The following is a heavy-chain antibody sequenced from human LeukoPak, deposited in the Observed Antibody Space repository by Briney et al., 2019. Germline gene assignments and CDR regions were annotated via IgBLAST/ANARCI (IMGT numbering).Heavy chain of an antibody. D-gene: IGHD2-2*01. CDR2: IIPIFGTA. Sequence: ASVKVSCKASGGTFSSYAISWVRQAPGQGLEWMGGIIPIFGTANYAQKFQGRVTITTDESTSTAYMELSSLRSENTAVYYCAREGLSGAGYFDYWGQEPWSPSPQ. CDR3: AREGLSGAGYFDY. V-gene: IGHV1-69*05. CDR1: GGTFSSYA. J-gene: IGHJ4*01.